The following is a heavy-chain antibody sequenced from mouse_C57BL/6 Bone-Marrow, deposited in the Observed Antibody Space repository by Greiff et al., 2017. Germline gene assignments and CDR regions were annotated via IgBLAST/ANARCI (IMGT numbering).Heavy chain of an antibody. D-gene: IGHD3-3*01. CDR2: IDPSDSYT. V-gene: IGHV1-69*01. CDR3: ARDWGTYYFDY. CDR1: GYTFTSYW. Sequence: QVQLQQPGAELVMPGASVKLSCKASGYTFTSYWMHWVKQRPGQGLEWIGEIDPSDSYTNYNQKFKGKSTLTVDKSSSTAYMQLSSLTSEDSAVYYCARDWGTYYFDYWGQGTTLTVSS. J-gene: IGHJ2*01.